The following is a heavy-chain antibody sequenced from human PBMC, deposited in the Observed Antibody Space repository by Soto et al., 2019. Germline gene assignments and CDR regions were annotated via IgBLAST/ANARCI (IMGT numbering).Heavy chain of an antibody. CDR2: IWCDGTYK. D-gene: IGHD6-13*01. Sequence: QVQLVESGGGVVRPGASLRLSCAAFVTYAMLWVRQAPGQGLEWVAAIWCDGTYKGYADSVKGRFTISRDNAENRLYLQMDSLRFEDTALYYCATGSIALDNWGQGTLVTVSS. J-gene: IGHJ4*02. CDR3: ATGSIALDN. CDR1: FVTYA. V-gene: IGHV3-33*03.